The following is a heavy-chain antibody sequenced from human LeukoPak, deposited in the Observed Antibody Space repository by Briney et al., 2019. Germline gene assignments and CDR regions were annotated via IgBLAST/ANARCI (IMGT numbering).Heavy chain of an antibody. CDR2: IYYSGST. J-gene: IGHJ4*02. Sequence: SETLSLTCTGSGGSIRSGSHYWAWLRQPPGKGLEWIGSIYYSGSTYYNPSLENRVTISIDTSKNHFSLKLSSLSAADTSVYYCAKRDDSGGNLVDLWGQGTLVTVS. V-gene: IGHV4-39*02. D-gene: IGHD3-22*01. CDR3: AKRDDSGGNLVDL. CDR1: GGSIRSGSHY.